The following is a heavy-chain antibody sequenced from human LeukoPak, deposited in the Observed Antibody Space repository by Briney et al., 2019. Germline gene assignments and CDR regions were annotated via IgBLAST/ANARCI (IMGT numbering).Heavy chain of an antibody. CDR3: ARGKPTAYSSSWVRLKAFDT. Sequence: SETLSLTCAVYGGSSSGYYWSWIRDPPGKGLEWVGEIKHSGSTTYNTSLKSRVTISVDTSKNKFSLKLSSVTAARSAVYYSARGKPTAYSSSWVRLKAFDTWGQGTMGTVSS. CDR2: IKHSGST. D-gene: IGHD6-13*01. V-gene: IGHV4-34*01. CDR1: GGSSSGYY. J-gene: IGHJ3*02.